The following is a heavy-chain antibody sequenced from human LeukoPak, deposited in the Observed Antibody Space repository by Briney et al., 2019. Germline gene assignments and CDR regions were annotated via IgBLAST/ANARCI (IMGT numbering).Heavy chain of an antibody. Sequence: SVKVSCKASGGTFSSYAISWVRQAPGQGLEWMGRIIPIFGTANYAQKFQGRVTITTDESTSTAYMELSSLRSEDTAVYYCARVSGEQWLPESFDYWGQGTLVTVSS. D-gene: IGHD6-19*01. J-gene: IGHJ4*02. CDR2: IIPIFGTA. CDR1: GGTFSSYA. V-gene: IGHV1-69*05. CDR3: ARVSGEQWLPESFDY.